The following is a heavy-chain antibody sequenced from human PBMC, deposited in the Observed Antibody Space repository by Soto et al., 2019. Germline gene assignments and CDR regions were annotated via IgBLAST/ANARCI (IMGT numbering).Heavy chain of an antibody. V-gene: IGHV3-64D*06. CDR2: ISSNGDHT. Sequence: PGGSPRLSCSASRFSFSNFPIHWVRQAPGKGLEYVSAISSNGDHTYYADSVKGRFSISRDNSENTLYLQMSSLRPEDTAVYYCVIPTSGYSYGYDYWGQGTLVTVSS. CDR3: VIPTSGYSYGYDY. J-gene: IGHJ4*02. D-gene: IGHD5-18*01. CDR1: RFSFSNFP.